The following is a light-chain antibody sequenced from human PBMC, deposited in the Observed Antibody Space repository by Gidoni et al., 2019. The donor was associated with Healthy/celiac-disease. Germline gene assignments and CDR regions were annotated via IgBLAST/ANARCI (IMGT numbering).Light chain of an antibody. CDR1: QGIISY. CDR2: AAS. V-gene: IGKV1-9*01. CDR3: QQLNSYPRAT. J-gene: IGKJ4*01. Sequence: DIQFTPSRSFLSASVGDRVTITCRASQGIISYFAWYQQKPRKAPTLLIYAASTLKSGVTPRFSGSGAGTAFTITTSSLQPEDFATYYCQQLNSYPRATFGGGTKVEIK.